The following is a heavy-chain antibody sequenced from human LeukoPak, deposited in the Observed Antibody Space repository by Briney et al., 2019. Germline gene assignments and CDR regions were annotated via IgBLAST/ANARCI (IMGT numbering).Heavy chain of an antibody. J-gene: IGHJ6*03. CDR3: AKPPNYDFWSGSYYYYYYMDV. D-gene: IGHD3-3*01. CDR1: GFTFDDYA. Sequence: GGSLRPSCAASGFTFDDYAMHWVRQAPGKGLEWVSGISWNSGSIGYADSVKGRFTISRDNSKNTLYLQMNSLRAEDTAVYYCAKPPNYDFWSGSYYYYYYMDVWGKGTTVTVSS. CDR2: ISWNSGSI. V-gene: IGHV3-9*01.